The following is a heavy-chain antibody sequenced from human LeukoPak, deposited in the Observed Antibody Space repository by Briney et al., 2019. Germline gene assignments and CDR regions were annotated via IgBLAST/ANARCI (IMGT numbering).Heavy chain of an antibody. Sequence: SETLSLTCTVFGDSVSSSNYYWAWFRQPPGKGLDWIGSLYYDGRTYYSPSLESRVTVSVDTSKNQFSLKLSSVTAADTAVYYCARDQDYGDYNWFDPWGQGTLVTVSS. CDR2: LYYDGRT. J-gene: IGHJ5*02. CDR3: ARDQDYGDYNWFDP. V-gene: IGHV4-39*07. D-gene: IGHD4-17*01. CDR1: GDSVSSSNYY.